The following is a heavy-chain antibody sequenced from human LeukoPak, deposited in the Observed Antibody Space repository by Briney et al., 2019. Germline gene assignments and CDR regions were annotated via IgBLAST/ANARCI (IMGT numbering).Heavy chain of an antibody. CDR2: IHYSGST. CDR1: SYSISSGSY. D-gene: IGHD4-11*01. J-gene: IGHJ6*03. CDR3: ARGRVSSSTWYSTYYYYFYMDV. V-gene: IGHV4-38-2*02. Sequence: PSETLSLTCTVSSYSISSGSYWGWIRQPPGKGLEWIGSIHYSGSTYYNPSLKSRVTISVDTSKNQFSLRLRSVTAADTAVYFCARGRVSSSTWYSTYYYYFYMDVWGKGTTVTVSS.